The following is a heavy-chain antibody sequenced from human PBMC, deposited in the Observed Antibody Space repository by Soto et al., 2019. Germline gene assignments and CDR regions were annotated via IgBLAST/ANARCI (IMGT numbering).Heavy chain of an antibody. CDR2: MYYSGNT. CDR1: GGFISSSPYY. D-gene: IGHD2-8*01. J-gene: IGHJ6*02. CDR3: ARSRHCTNGVCYPLSRYYGMDV. Sequence: PSETLSLTCSVAGGFISSSPYYWAWIRQPPGKELEWIGSMYYSGNTYYNPSLKSRVTISVDTSNNQFSLQLTSVTAADTAVYYCARSRHCTNGVCYPLSRYYGMDVWGQGTTVTVSS. V-gene: IGHV4-39*07.